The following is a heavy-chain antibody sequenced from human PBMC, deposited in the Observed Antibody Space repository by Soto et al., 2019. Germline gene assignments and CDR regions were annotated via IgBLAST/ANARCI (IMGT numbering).Heavy chain of an antibody. J-gene: IGHJ1*01. D-gene: IGHD1-26*01. CDR2: INWDGSST. Sequence: EVQLVESGGGVVRPGGSLRLSCAASGFIFGNHAMIWARQAPGKGLEWVSGINWDGSSTGYVDSVKGRFTVSRDNAKTSLYLQMNSLRAEDTALYYCARARGNYYRYFQDWGQGTLVTVSS. CDR3: ARARGNYYRYFQD. V-gene: IGHV3-20*04. CDR1: GFIFGNHA.